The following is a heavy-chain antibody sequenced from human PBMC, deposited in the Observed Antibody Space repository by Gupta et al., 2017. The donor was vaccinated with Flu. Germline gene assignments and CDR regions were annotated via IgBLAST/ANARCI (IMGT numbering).Heavy chain of an antibody. Sequence: QVQVVQSGAEVKSPGASVKVSCKASAYTFTGYYVHWVRPAPGQGLEWMGWINPNSGDTNYAQKFQGRVTMTRDTSISTVYMELNRLRSDDTAIYFCATGGYCSGGSCYYHYGMDVWGQGTAVTVSS. CDR1: AYTFTGYY. V-gene: IGHV1-2*02. CDR2: INPNSGDT. D-gene: IGHD2-15*01. CDR3: ATGGYCSGGSCYYHYGMDV. J-gene: IGHJ6*02.